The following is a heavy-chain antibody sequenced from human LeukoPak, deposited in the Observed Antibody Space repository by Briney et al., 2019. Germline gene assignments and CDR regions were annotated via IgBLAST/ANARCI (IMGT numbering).Heavy chain of an antibody. CDR3: ARNGGPVYSGSDTYYYYGMDV. CDR1: GVSITSFY. CDR2: ISYSGGT. D-gene: IGHD1-26*01. J-gene: IGHJ6*02. V-gene: IGHV4-59*08. Sequence: SETLSLTYTVSGVSITSFYWSWIRQHPGKGLEWIGYISYSGGTYYNPSLKSRVTISVDTSKNQFSLKLSSVTAADTAVYYCARNGGPVYSGSDTYYYYGMDVWGQGTTVTVSS.